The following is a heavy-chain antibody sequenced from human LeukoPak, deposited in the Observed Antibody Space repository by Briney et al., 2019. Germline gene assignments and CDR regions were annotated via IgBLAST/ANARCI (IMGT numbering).Heavy chain of an antibody. CDR2: ISSSGSTI. J-gene: IGHJ4*02. CDR1: GFTFSDYY. D-gene: IGHD3-22*01. CDR3: ARVEKRVYYDSSGNTLDY. V-gene: IGHV3-11*01. Sequence: PGGSLRLSCAASGFTFSDYYMSWIRQAPGKGLEWVSYISSSGSTIYYADSVKGRFTISRDNAKNSLYLQMNSLRAEDTAVYYCARVEKRVYYDSSGNTLDYWGQGTLVTASS.